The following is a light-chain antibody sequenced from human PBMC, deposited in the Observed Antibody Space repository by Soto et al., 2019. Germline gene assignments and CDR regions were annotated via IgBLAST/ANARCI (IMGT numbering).Light chain of an antibody. Sequence: EIVLTQSPGTLSLSPGERATLSCRTSQTVSSNVAWYQQRPGQPPRLLIYRASSRATGIPARFSGSGSGTEFTLTINSLQSEDFAVYYCQQYQNLWTFGQGTKVDIK. CDR1: QTVSSN. CDR3: QQYQNLWT. CDR2: RAS. J-gene: IGKJ1*01. V-gene: IGKV3-15*01.